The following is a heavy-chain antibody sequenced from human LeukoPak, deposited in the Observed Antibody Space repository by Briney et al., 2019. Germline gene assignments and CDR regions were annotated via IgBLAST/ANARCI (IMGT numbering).Heavy chain of an antibody. J-gene: IGHJ6*02. Sequence: SVKVSCKASGGTFSSYAISWVRQAPGQGLEWMGGIIPIFGTANYAQKFQGRVTITADESTSTANMELSSLRSEDTAVYYCASVAPAEMATEPTYGMDVWGQGTTVTVSS. CDR2: IIPIFGTA. V-gene: IGHV1-69*13. D-gene: IGHD5-24*01. CDR3: ASVAPAEMATEPTYGMDV. CDR1: GGTFSSYA.